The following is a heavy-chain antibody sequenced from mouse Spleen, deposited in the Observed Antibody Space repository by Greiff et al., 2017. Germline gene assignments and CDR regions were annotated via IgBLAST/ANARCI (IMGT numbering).Heavy chain of an antibody. CDR2: IYPGDGDT. Sequence: VQLQQSGAELVRPGSSVKISCKASGYAFSSYWMNWVKQRPGQGLEWIGQIYPGDGDTNYNGKFKGKATLTADKSSSTAYMQLSSLTSEDSAVYFCARWDYDDAMDYWGQGTSVTVSS. J-gene: IGHJ4*01. V-gene: IGHV1-80*01. CDR3: ARWDYDDAMDY. D-gene: IGHD2-4*01. CDR1: GYAFSSYW.